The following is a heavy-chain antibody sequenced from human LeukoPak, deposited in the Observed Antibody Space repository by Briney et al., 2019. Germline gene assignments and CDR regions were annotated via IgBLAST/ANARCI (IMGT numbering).Heavy chain of an antibody. V-gene: IGHV2-5*04. CDR3: VHDVGGSYYAH. CDR1: GFSFSTSGVH. CDR2: IYWNDDK. J-gene: IGHJ4*02. D-gene: IGHD1-26*01. Sequence: EPGPTLVKPTRTLTLTCSFSGFSFSTSGVHVGWIRQPPGKALEWLALIYWNDDKYYSPSLKNRLTMTKDTSKKQVVLTMTNMDPVDTGTYYCVHDVGGSYYAHWGQGTLVTVSS.